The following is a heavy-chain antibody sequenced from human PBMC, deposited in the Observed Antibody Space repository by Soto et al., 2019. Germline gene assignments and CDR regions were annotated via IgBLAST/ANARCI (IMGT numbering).Heavy chain of an antibody. Sequence: QVQLVQSGAEVKMPGSSVKVSCKASGGALSSYAISWVRQAPGQGLEWVGGTVPIIVSTYYAQKFQGRVTITADEATVTVYKELSSLRSEDTAVYYCARDRSGITGKSRNIYAMDVWGQGTTVTVS. CDR2: TVPIIVST. CDR3: ARDRSGITGKSRNIYAMDV. J-gene: IGHJ6*02. D-gene: IGHD3-10*01. CDR1: GGALSSYA. V-gene: IGHV1-69*01.